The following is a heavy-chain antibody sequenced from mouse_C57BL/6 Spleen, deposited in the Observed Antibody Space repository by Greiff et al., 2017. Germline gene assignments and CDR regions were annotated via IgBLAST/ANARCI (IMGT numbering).Heavy chain of an antibody. V-gene: IGHV1-80*01. J-gene: IGHJ2*01. D-gene: IGHD2-3*01. CDR3: SRREDGSYFDY. CDR1: GYAFSSYW. CDR2: IYPGDGDT. Sequence: QVQLQQSGAELVQPGASVKISCKASGYAFSSYWMNWVQQRPGKGLEWIGQIYPGDGDTNYNGKFKGKATLTADTSSSTAYMQLSSLTSEDAAVYVCSRREDGSYFDYWGQGTTLTVSS.